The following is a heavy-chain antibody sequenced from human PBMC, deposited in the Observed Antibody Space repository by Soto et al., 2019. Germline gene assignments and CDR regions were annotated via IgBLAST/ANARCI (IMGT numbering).Heavy chain of an antibody. J-gene: IGHJ5*02. CDR1: GASLSSGEHY. CDR3: AIPSLDSDMCS. D-gene: IGHD3-9*01. Sequence: SETLSLTCSVSGASLSSGEHYWNWIRQPPGKGLEWIGYIYFDGNAYYHPSLKSRVTISMDMSKNQFSLRMTSVTAADTAVYYGAIPSLDSDMCSWGQGTLVTVSS. CDR2: IYFDGNA. V-gene: IGHV4-30-4*01.